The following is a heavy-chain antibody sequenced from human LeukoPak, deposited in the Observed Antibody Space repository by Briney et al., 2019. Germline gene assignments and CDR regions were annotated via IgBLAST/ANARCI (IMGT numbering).Heavy chain of an antibody. Sequence: SVTVSCKASGGTFSSYAISWVRQAPGQGLEWMGGIIPIFGTANYAQKFQGRVTITADESTGTAYMELSSLKSEDTAVYYCARGTYYYDSSGYYSFDYWGQGTLVTVSS. CDR2: IIPIFGTA. CDR1: GGTFSSYA. D-gene: IGHD3-22*01. CDR3: ARGTYYYDSSGYYSFDY. V-gene: IGHV1-69*13. J-gene: IGHJ4*02.